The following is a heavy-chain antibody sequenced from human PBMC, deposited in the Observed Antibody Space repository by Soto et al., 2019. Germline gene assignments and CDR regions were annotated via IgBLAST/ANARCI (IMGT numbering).Heavy chain of an antibody. CDR3: AKIMGSSSGMDV. J-gene: IGHJ6*02. CDR2: VSPYNGNT. Sequence: GXSVKGSCEASGYTFTSYGLSWGRQAPGQGLEWMGWVSPYNGNTEYAQKFQGRVTLTTDTSTSTAYMELRSLRSDDTAVYYCAKIMGSSSGMDVWGQGTTVTVSS. CDR1: GYTFTSYG. V-gene: IGHV1-18*01. D-gene: IGHD6-13*01.